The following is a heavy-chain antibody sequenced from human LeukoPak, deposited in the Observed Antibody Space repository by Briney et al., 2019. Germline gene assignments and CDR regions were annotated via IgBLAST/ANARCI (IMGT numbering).Heavy chain of an antibody. CDR1: GYTFTGYY. J-gene: IGHJ4*02. CDR2: INPNSGGT. CDR3: ARVSWEYSYGSPPLEY. D-gene: IGHD5-18*01. Sequence: ASVKVSCKASGYTFTGYYMHWVRQAPGQGLEWMGWINPNSGGTNYAQKFQGRVTMTRDTSISTAYMELSRLRSDDTAVYYCARVSWEYSYGSPPLEYWGQGTLVTVSS. V-gene: IGHV1-2*02.